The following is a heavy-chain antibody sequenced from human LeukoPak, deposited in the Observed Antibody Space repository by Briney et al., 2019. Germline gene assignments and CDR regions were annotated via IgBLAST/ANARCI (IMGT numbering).Heavy chain of an antibody. CDR1: GFTVSSNF. Sequence: HTGGSLRLSCAASGFTVSSNFMTWVRQAPGKGLEGVSVIYSGGSTYYADSVKDRFTISRDNSKNMLYLQVNSLRAEDTAVYYCARGGDSLHYWGQGTLVTVSS. CDR3: ARGGDSLHY. CDR2: IYSGGST. V-gene: IGHV3-66*01. J-gene: IGHJ4*02. D-gene: IGHD3-10*01.